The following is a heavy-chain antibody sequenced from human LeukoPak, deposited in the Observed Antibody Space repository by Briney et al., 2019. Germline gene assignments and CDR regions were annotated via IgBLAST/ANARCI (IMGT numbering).Heavy chain of an antibody. CDR1: GYTFTGYY. CDR3: ASYSSSWYNDY. J-gene: IGHJ4*02. CDR2: IIPILGTA. Sequence: GASVKVSCKASGYTFTGYYMHWVRQAPGQGLEWMGGIIPILGTANYAQKFQGRVTITADKSTSTAYMELSSLRSEDTAVYYCASYSSSWYNDYWGQGTLVTVSS. V-gene: IGHV1-69*10. D-gene: IGHD6-13*01.